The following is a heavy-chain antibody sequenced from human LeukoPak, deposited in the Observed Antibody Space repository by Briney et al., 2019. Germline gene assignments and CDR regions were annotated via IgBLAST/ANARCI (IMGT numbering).Heavy chain of an antibody. V-gene: IGHV3-30*18. D-gene: IGHD2-15*01. J-gene: IGHJ3*01. CDR1: GFTFSSYG. Sequence: GGSLRLSCAASGFTFSSYGMHWVRQAPGKGLEWVAVISYDGSNKYYADSVKGRFTISRDNSKNTLYLQMNSQRAEDTAVYYCAKDIAPGFVVVVAATPGGAFDLWGQGTMVTVSS. CDR3: AKDIAPGFVVVVAATPGGAFDL. CDR2: ISYDGSNK.